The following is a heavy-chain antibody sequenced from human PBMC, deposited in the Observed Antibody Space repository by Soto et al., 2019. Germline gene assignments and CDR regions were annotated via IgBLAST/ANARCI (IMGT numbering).Heavy chain of an antibody. CDR1: GGSFSGYY. V-gene: IGHV4-34*01. CDR3: ARGWQLWGFFDI. CDR2: INHSGST. Sequence: QVQLQQWGAGLLKPSETLSLTCAVYGGSFSGYYWSWIRQPPGKGLEWIGEINHSGSTNYNPSLKSRVTISVDTSKNQFSLKLSSVTAADTAVYYCARGWQLWGFFDIWGQGTMVTVSS. D-gene: IGHD5-18*01. J-gene: IGHJ3*02.